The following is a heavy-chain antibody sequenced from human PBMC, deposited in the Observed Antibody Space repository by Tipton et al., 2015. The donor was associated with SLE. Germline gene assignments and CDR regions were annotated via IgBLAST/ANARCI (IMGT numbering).Heavy chain of an antibody. CDR3: ARVAHPSGWSGYDY. D-gene: IGHD6-19*01. J-gene: IGHJ4*02. CDR2: IHHSGST. V-gene: IGHV4-31*03. CDR1: GDSISSGVYY. Sequence: TLSLTCTVSGDSISSGVYYWSWIRQRPGKGLEWFGYIHHSGSTYYSPSLKSRVTISVDTSKNQFSLKLSSVTAADTAVYYCARVAHPSGWSGYDYWGQGTLVTVSS.